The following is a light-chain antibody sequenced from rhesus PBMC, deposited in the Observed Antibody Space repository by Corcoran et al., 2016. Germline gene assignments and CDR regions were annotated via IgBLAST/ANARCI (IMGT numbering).Light chain of an antibody. CDR1: QAITND. J-gene: IGKJ4*01. CDR3: QQFDSVPLA. Sequence: DIQMTQSPSSLSASVGDRVTSTCRASQAITNDTAWYQQKPGEAPRLLIYEAYSLESGVPSRFSGCGSLTDITLTISNMQSEDFVNYFCQQFDSVPLAFGVWTKVELK. V-gene: IGKV1S17*01. CDR2: EAY.